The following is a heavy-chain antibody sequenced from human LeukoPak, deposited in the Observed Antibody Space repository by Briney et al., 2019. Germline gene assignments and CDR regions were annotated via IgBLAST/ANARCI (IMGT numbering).Heavy chain of an antibody. CDR1: GYTFTSYG. V-gene: IGHV1-18*01. CDR3: ARVSENSGSYTPTGY. Sequence: GASVKVSCKASGYTFTSYGISWVRQAPGQGLEWMGWISAYNGNTNYAQKLQGRVTMTTDTSTSTAYMELRSLRSDDTAVYYCARVSENSGSYTPTGYWGQGTLVTVSS. D-gene: IGHD1-26*01. CDR2: ISAYNGNT. J-gene: IGHJ4*02.